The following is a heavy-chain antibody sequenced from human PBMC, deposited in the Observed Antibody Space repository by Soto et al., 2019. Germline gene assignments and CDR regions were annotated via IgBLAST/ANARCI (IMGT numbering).Heavy chain of an antibody. CDR3: ARDEGYGSSTSCPIDY. CDR1: GGTFSSYT. Sequence: QVQLVQSGAEVKKPGSSVKVSCKASGGTFSSYTISWVRQAPGQGLDWMGRIIPILGIANYAQKFQGRVTITADKSTSTAYMELSSLRYEDTAVYYCARDEGYGSSTSCPIDYWGQGTLVTVSS. D-gene: IGHD2-2*01. J-gene: IGHJ4*02. V-gene: IGHV1-69*08. CDR2: IIPILGIA.